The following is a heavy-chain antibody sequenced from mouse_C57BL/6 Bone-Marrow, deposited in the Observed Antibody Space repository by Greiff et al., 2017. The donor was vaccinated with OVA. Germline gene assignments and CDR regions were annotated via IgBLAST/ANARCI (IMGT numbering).Heavy chain of an antibody. Sequence: EVQLQQSGPVLVKPGASVKMSCKASGYTFTDYYMSWVKQSHGKSLEWIGVINPYNGGTSYNQKFKGKATLTVDKSSSTAYMELNSLTSEDSAVYYCARVGIYYGYVWGTGTTVTVSS. CDR2: INPYNGGT. CDR3: ARVGIYYGYV. D-gene: IGHD1-2*01. V-gene: IGHV1-19*01. CDR1: GYTFTDYY. J-gene: IGHJ1*03.